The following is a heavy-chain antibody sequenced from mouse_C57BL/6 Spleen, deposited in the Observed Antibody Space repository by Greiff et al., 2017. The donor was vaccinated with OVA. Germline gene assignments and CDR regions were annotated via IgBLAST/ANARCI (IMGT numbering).Heavy chain of an antibody. D-gene: IGHD2-4*01. V-gene: IGHV14-2*01. CDR2: IDPEDGET. CDR1: GFNIKDYY. Sequence: VHVKQSGAELVKPGASVKLFCTASGFNIKDYYMHWVKQRTEQGLEWIGRIDPEDGETKYAPKFQGKATITADTSSNTAYLQLSSLTSEDTAVYYCARSRNDYPWFAYWGQGTLVTVSA. CDR3: ARSRNDYPWFAY. J-gene: IGHJ3*01.